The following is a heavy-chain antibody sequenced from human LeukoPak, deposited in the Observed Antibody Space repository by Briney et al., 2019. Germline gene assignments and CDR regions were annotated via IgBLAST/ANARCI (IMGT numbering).Heavy chain of an antibody. J-gene: IGHJ5*02. Sequence: GRSLRLSCAASGFTFDDYAMPWVRQAPGKGLEWVSGISWNSGSIGYADSVKGRFTISRDNAKNSLYLQMNSLRAEDTALYYCAKDLEPNSEAHWFDPWGQGTLVTVPS. D-gene: IGHD5-18*01. CDR2: ISWNSGSI. V-gene: IGHV3-9*01. CDR1: GFTFDDYA. CDR3: AKDLEPNSEAHWFDP.